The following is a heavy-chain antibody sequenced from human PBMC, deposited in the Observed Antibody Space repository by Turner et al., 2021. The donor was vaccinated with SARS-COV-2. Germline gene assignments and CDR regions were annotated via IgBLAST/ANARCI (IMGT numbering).Heavy chain of an antibody. J-gene: IGHJ6*02. D-gene: IGHD3-10*01. V-gene: IGHV1-69*01. CDR3: ARGKNYYGSGSYYPTHYYYGMDV. CDR1: GGTFSSYV. Sequence: QVQLVQSGAEVKKPGSSVTVSCKASGGTFSSYVISWVRQAPGQGLEWMGGIITISGTAKYAQKFQGRVTITADESTSTAYMELSSLRSEDTAVYYCARGKNYYGSGSYYPTHYYYGMDVWGQGTTVTVSS. CDR2: IITISGTA.